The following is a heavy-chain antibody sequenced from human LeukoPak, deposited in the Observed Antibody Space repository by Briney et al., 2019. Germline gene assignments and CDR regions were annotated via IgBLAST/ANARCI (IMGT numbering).Heavy chain of an antibody. D-gene: IGHD3-9*01. CDR3: ARVLRYFDRYYFDY. CDR2: IYHSGST. V-gene: IGHV4-30-2*01. J-gene: IGHJ4*02. Sequence: SQTLSLTCAVSGGSMSSGGYSWSWIRQPPGKGLEWIGYIYHSGSTYYNPSLKSRVTISVDRSKNQFSLKLSSVTAADTAVYYCARVLRYFDRYYFDYWGQGTLVTVSS. CDR1: GGSMSSGGYS.